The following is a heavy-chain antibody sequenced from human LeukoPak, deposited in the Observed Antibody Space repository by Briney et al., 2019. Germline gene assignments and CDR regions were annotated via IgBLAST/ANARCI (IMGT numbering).Heavy chain of an antibody. CDR2: IYPGNSDT. CDR1: GYSFTSYW. CDR3: ARPINRCSGGSCWHFDY. D-gene: IGHD2-15*01. Sequence: GESLKISCKGSGYSFTSYWIGWVRQMPGKGLELMGIIYPGNSDTRYSPSFQGQVTISADKSISTAYLQWSSLKASDTAMYYCARPINRCSGGSCWHFDYWGQGTLVTVSS. J-gene: IGHJ4*02. V-gene: IGHV5-51*01.